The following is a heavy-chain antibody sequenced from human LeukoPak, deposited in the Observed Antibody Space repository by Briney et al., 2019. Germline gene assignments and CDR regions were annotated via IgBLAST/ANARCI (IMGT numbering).Heavy chain of an antibody. V-gene: IGHV3-23*01. Sequence: GGTLRLSCAASGFTFSSYGMSWVRQAPGKGLEWVSAISGSGGSTYYADSVKGRFTISRDNSKNTLYLQMNSLRAEDTAVYYCAKDRRPNSYNSRWLDYWGQGTLITVSS. J-gene: IGHJ4*02. CDR3: AKDRRPNSYNSRWLDY. CDR1: GFTFSSYG. D-gene: IGHD6-13*01. CDR2: ISGSGGST.